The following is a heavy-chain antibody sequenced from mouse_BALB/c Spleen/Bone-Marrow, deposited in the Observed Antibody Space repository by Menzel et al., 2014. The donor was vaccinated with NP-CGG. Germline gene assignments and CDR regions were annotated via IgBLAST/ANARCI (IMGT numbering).Heavy chain of an antibody. D-gene: IGHD2-4*01. Sequence: DVMLVESGGGLVKLGGSLKLSCEASGFTLSNYYMSWVRQTPEKRLELVAALNRNDGITYYPDTVKGRFTISRDNAKNILYLQMSSLKSEDTALYFCARRYDYDEGDYALDYWGQGTSVTVSS. CDR3: ARRYDYDEGDYALDY. CDR2: LNRNDGIT. CDR1: GFTLSNYY. J-gene: IGHJ4*01. V-gene: IGHV5-6-2*01.